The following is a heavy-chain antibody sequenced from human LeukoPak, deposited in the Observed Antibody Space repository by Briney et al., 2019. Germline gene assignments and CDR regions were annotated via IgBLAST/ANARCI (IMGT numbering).Heavy chain of an antibody. D-gene: IGHD4-17*01. V-gene: IGHV4-38-2*02. CDR1: GYSISSGYY. CDR3: ARDSLKNYGDYHY. CDR2: IYHSGST. Sequence: SETLSLTCTVSGYSISSGYYWGWIRQPPGKGLEWIGSIYHSGSTYYNPSLKSRVTISVDTSKNQFSLKLSSVTAADTAVYYCARDSLKNYGDYHYWGQGTLVTVSS. J-gene: IGHJ4*02.